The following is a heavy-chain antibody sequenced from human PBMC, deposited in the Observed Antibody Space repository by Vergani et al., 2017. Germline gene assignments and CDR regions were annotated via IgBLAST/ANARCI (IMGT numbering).Heavy chain of an antibody. CDR2: VSHDGGSI. D-gene: IGHD2-21*01. Sequence: EVKLVESGGGQAQPGGSLRLSCAASGFAFNTYSMNWVRQIPGKGLEWVSSVSHDGGSIHYAESVRGRFVISRDNARNSLYFEMISLRAEEAALYYCARDIFWCVGTFDMWGQGTMVSVSS. V-gene: IGHV3-21*01. CDR1: GFAFNTYS. J-gene: IGHJ3*02. CDR3: ARDIFWCVGTFDM.